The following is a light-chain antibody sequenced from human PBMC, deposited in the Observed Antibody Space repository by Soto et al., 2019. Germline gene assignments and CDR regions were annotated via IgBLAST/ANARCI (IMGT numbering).Light chain of an antibody. CDR3: MQVLQTPPT. CDR2: LGS. V-gene: IGKV2-28*01. Sequence: EMVMTQSPLSLPVTPGEPASISCRSSQSLLHSNGYNYLNWFLQKPGQSPQLLIYLGSNRASGVPDRFSGSGSGTDSTLKISRVEAEDVGVYYCMQVLQTPPTFGPGTKVEIK. CDR1: QSLLHSNGYNY. J-gene: IGKJ1*01.